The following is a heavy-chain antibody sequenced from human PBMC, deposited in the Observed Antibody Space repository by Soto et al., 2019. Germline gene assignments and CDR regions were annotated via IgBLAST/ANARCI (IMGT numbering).Heavy chain of an antibody. J-gene: IGHJ4*02. CDR2: IFPNDEK. Sequence: QVTLKESGPVLVKPTETLTLTCTVSGFSLSNARMGVSWSRQPPGKAPEWLAHIFPNDEKSYSTSMKSRLTISKDTSKSQVVLTMTNMDPVDTATYYCARILAIFGAPELDYWGQGTLVTVSS. D-gene: IGHD3-3*01. V-gene: IGHV2-26*01. CDR1: GFSLSNARMG. CDR3: ARILAIFGAPELDY.